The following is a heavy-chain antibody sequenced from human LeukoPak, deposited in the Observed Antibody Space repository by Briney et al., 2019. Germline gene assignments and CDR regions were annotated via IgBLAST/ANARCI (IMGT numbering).Heavy chain of an antibody. J-gene: IGHJ4*02. D-gene: IGHD4-17*01. Sequence: ASVKVSCKASGYIFTTYGISWVRQAPGQGLEWMGWISTYNGDTYYPQKLQGRVTLTTDTSTSTAYMELRSLRSDDTAMYYCARENRIDYGDYYFDYWGQGSLVAVSS. CDR3: ARENRIDYGDYYFDY. V-gene: IGHV1-18*01. CDR2: ISTYNGDT. CDR1: GYIFTTYG.